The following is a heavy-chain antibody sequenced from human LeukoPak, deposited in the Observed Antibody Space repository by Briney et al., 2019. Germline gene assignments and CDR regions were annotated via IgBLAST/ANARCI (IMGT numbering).Heavy chain of an antibody. CDR2: MNPNSGNT. D-gene: IGHD2-2*01. V-gene: IGHV1-8*03. CDR3: ARPRYCSSTSCHGPFDY. CDR1: GYTFTSYD. Sequence: ASVKVSCKASGYTFTSYDINWVRQATGQGLEWMGWMNPNSGNTGYAQKFQGRVTITRNTSISTAYMELSSLRSEDTAVYYCARPRYCSSTSCHGPFDYWGQGTLVTVSS. J-gene: IGHJ4*02.